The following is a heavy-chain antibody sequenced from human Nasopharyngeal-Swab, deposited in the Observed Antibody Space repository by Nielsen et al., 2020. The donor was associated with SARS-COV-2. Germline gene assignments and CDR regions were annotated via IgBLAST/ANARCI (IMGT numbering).Heavy chain of an antibody. J-gene: IGHJ6*02. Sequence: SQTLSLPCAISGDSVYRNNAACNWIRQSPSRGIEWQGWTYYRSQWYSDYAVSVKSRITINPDTAKNQFSLQLNSVTPEDTAVYYCARYRGALNVWGQGTTVTVSS. CDR1: GDSVYRNNAA. V-gene: IGHV6-1*01. CDR3: ARYRGALNV. CDR2: TYYRSQWYS. D-gene: IGHD3-10*01.